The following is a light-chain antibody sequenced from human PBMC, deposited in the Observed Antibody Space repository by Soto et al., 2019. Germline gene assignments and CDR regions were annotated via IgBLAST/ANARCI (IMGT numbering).Light chain of an antibody. Sequence: DLQMTQSRSTLSASVGDRVTITCRASQSISSWLAWYQQKPGTAPNLLIYKASTLQSGVPSRFSGSGSGTEFTLTISSLQPDDSATYYCQQYNDNWTFGQGTKVDIK. CDR1: QSISSW. V-gene: IGKV1-5*03. CDR3: QQYNDNWT. J-gene: IGKJ1*01. CDR2: KAS.